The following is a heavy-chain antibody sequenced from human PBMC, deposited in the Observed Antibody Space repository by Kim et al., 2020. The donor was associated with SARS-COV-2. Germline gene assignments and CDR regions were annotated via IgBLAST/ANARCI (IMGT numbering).Heavy chain of an antibody. V-gene: IGHV3-7*01. Sequence: GGSLRLSCAASGFTFSSYWMSWVRQAPGKGLEWVANIKQDGSEKYYVDSVKGRFTISRDNAKNSLYLQMNSLRAEDTAVYSCARDFRYSGSYSADYWGQGTLVTVSS. CDR3: ARDFRYSGSYSADY. J-gene: IGHJ4*02. CDR2: IKQDGSEK. D-gene: IGHD1-26*01. CDR1: GFTFSSYW.